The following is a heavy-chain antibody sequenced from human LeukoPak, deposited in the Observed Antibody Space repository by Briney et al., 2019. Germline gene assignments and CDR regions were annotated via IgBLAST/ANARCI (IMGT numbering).Heavy chain of an antibody. CDR3: CSHYGAYGIDY. J-gene: IGHJ4*02. D-gene: IGHD4-17*01. CDR1: GFTVSSNY. Sequence: GGSLRVSCAASGFTVSSNYMSWVRPAPGHGLEWVSVIYSGRSTYYADSVKGRPTISRHNSKKTLYLQMNSLRAEDTAVYYCCSHYGAYGIDYWGQGTLVTVSS. V-gene: IGHV3-53*04. CDR2: IYSGRST.